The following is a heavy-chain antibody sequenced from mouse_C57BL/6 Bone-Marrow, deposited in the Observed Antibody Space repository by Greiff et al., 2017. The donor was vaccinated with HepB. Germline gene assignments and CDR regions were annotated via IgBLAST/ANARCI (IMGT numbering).Heavy chain of an antibody. D-gene: IGHD1-1*01. Sequence: QVQLQQSGPELVKPGASVKISCKASGYAFSSSWMNWVKQRPGKGLEWIGRIYPGDGDTNYNGKFKGKATLTADKSSSTAYMQLSSLTSEDSAVYFCARGYYGSLYYFDDWGQGTTLTVSS. CDR2: IYPGDGDT. V-gene: IGHV1-82*01. CDR3: ARGYYGSLYYFDD. J-gene: IGHJ2*01. CDR1: GYAFSSSW.